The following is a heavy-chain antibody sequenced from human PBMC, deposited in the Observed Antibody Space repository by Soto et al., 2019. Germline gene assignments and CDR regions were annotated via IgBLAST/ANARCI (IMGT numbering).Heavy chain of an antibody. V-gene: IGHV3-30*18. D-gene: IGHD2-2*01. CDR1: GFTFISYG. Sequence: PGGSLTLSCAGSGFTFISYGMHWVRQAPGKGLECVAVISDTVSSNNYAASVEGRFTLSTDNPTHTLSLHMARLRVEDPAVYVRAKDRGGYCPDNSCYFGADYWGQGTLVTVSS. CDR2: ISDTVSSN. J-gene: IGHJ4*02. CDR3: AKDRGGYCPDNSCYFGADY.